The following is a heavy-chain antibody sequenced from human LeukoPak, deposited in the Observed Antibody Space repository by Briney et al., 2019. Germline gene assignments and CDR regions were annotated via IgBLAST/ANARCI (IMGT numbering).Heavy chain of an antibody. Sequence: GGSLRLSCAASGFTFSSYSMNWVSQAPGKGLEWVSYISSSSSTIYYADSVKGRFTISRDNAKNSLYLQMNSLRAEDTAVYYCARGSGSYFFWGQGTLVTVSS. D-gene: IGHD1-26*01. V-gene: IGHV3-48*01. CDR1: GFTFSSYS. CDR2: ISSSSSTI. J-gene: IGHJ4*02. CDR3: ARGSGSYFF.